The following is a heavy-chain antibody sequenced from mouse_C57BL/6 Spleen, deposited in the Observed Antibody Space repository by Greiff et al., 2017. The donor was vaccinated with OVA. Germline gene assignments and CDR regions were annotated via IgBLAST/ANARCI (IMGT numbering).Heavy chain of an antibody. V-gene: IGHV1-20*01. Sequence: VQLQQSGPELVKPGDSVKISCKASGYSFTGYFMNWVMQSHGKSLEWIGRINPYNGDTFYNQKFKGKATLTVDKSSSTAHMELRSLTSEDAAVYYCARTWKNGYDYFDYWGQGTTLTVSS. CDR3: ARTWKNGYDYFDY. CDR2: INPYNGDT. J-gene: IGHJ2*01. D-gene: IGHD2-2*01. CDR1: GYSFTGYF.